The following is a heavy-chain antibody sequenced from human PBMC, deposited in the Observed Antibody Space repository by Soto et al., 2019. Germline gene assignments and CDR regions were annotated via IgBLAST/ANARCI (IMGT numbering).Heavy chain of an antibody. D-gene: IGHD5-18*01. CDR2: ISYDGSNK. CDR1: GFTFSSYA. Sequence: GGSLRLSCAASGFTFSSYAMHWVRQAPGKGLEWVAVISYDGSNKYYADSVKGRFTISRDNSKNTLYLQMNSLRVEDTAVYYCARGYSYGYDYYYYGMDVWGQGTTVTVSS. CDR3: ARGYSYGYDYYYYGMDV. V-gene: IGHV3-30-3*01. J-gene: IGHJ6*02.